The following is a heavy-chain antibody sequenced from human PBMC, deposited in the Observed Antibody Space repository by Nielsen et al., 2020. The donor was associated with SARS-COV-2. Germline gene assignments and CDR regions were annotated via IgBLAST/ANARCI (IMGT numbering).Heavy chain of an antibody. V-gene: IGHV1-24*01. Sequence: ASVKVSCKVSGYTLTELSMHWVRQAPGKGLEWMGGFDPEDGETIYAQKFQGRVTMTGDTSTDTAYMELSSLRSEDTAVYYCATIRITIFGVVYGMDVWGQGTTVTVSS. CDR1: GYTLTELS. CDR3: ATIRITIFGVVYGMDV. CDR2: FDPEDGET. J-gene: IGHJ6*02. D-gene: IGHD3-3*01.